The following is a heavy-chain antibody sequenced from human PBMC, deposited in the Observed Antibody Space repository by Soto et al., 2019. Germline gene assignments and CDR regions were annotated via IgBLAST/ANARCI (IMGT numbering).Heavy chain of an antibody. CDR1: GYTFTSYG. CDR3: AADWSNRPFDF. CDR2: IVGGSGST. D-gene: IGHD3-3*01. Sequence: SVKVSCKASGYTFTSYGISWVRQAPGQRLEWIGWIVGGSGSTNYAQQFQGRLAITRDMSTSTVYMELSSLRSEDTAVYYCAADWSNRPFDFWGQGTLVTVSS. J-gene: IGHJ4*02. V-gene: IGHV1-58*02.